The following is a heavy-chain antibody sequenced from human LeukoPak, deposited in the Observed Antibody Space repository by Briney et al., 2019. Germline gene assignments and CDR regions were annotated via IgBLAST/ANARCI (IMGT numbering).Heavy chain of an antibody. J-gene: IGHJ3*02. CDR1: GYTFINYA. Sequence: RASVKVSCKASGYTFINYAIHWVRQAPGQRLEWMGWIKAGNGDTEYPQTFQGRVTITRDTSASTVYMGLSSLRSKDTAVYYCAREEQWHKEAFDIWGQGTMVTVSS. CDR2: IKAGNGDT. D-gene: IGHD6-19*01. V-gene: IGHV1-3*01. CDR3: AREEQWHKEAFDI.